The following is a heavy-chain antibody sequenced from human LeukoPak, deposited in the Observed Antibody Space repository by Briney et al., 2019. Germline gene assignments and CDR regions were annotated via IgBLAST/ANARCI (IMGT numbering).Heavy chain of an antibody. CDR1: GFTLSSYD. CDR3: AELGITMIGGV. J-gene: IGHJ6*04. Sequence: PGGSLRLSCAASGFTLSSYDMNWVRQAPGKGLEWVSYISSSRNTIYYADSVKGRFTISRDNAKNSLYLQMNSLRAEDTAVYYCAELGITMIGGVWGKGTTVTISS. CDR2: ISSSRNTI. D-gene: IGHD3-10*02. V-gene: IGHV3-48*03.